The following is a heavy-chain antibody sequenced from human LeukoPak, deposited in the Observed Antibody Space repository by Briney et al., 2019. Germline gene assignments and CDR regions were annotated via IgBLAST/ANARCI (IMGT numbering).Heavy chain of an antibody. CDR1: DGSLSPYY. Sequence: SETLPLTCSVSDGSLSPYYWSWIRQPPGKGLEWIGYIFSSGSTNYNPSLKSRVTISVDTSRNQFSLKLSSVTAADTAVYYCARRQIYFDYWGQGTLVTVSS. V-gene: IGHV4-4*09. J-gene: IGHJ4*02. CDR2: IFSSGST. CDR3: ARRQIYFDY.